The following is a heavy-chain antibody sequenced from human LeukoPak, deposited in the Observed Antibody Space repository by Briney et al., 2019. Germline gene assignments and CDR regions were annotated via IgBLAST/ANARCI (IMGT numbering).Heavy chain of an antibody. J-gene: IGHJ6*03. CDR3: AKEMNWNYVGYYYYYMDV. CDR2: IIPIFGTA. CDR1: GGTFSSYA. Sequence: GASVKVSCKASGGTFSSYAISWVRQAPGQGLEWMGRIIPIFGTANYAQKFQGRVTITTDESTSTAYMELSSLRSEDTAVYYCAKEMNWNYVGYYYYYMDVWGKGTTVTVSS. V-gene: IGHV1-69*05. D-gene: IGHD1-7*01.